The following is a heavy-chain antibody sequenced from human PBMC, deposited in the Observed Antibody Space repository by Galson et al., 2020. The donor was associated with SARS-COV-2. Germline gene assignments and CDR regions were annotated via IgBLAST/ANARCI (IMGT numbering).Heavy chain of an antibody. V-gene: IGHV6-1*01. D-gene: IGHD6-13*01. J-gene: IGHJ4*02. CDR3: ASAQGIAAVFDY. Sequence: SQTLSLTCAISGDSVSSLSATWNWIRQSPSRGLEWLGRTYHRSQWYTDYAVSAESRIILSADTSKNQFSLHLNSVTPEDTAVYYCASAQGIAAVFDYWGQGTVVTVSS. CDR2: TYHRSQWYT. CDR1: GDSVSSLSAT.